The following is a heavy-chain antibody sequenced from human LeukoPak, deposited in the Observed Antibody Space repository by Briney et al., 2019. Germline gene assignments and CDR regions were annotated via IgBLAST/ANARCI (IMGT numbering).Heavy chain of an antibody. CDR3: AKDGALYCSGGSCHGYYYYGMDV. D-gene: IGHD2-15*01. CDR1: GLTFSSYG. Sequence: GRSLRLSCAASGLTFSSYGMHWVRQAPGKGLEWVAVISYDGSNKYYADSVKGRFTISRDNSKNTLYLQMNSLRAEDTAVYYCAKDGALYCSGGSCHGYYYYGMDVWGQGTTVTVSS. J-gene: IGHJ6*02. V-gene: IGHV3-30*18. CDR2: ISYDGSNK.